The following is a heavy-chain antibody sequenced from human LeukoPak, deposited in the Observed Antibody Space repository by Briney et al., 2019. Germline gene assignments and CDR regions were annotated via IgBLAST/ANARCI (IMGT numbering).Heavy chain of an antibody. J-gene: IGHJ4*02. CDR1: GFTFSSYG. CDR2: IHFDGSTK. V-gene: IGHV3-30*02. CDR3: AKDQCTRTSCDGYPGY. Sequence: GGSLRLSCAASGFTFSSYGMHWVRQAPGKGLERVAFIHFDGSTKYSGDSVKGRFTISRDNSKNTLYLQMNSLRPEDTAVYYCAKDQCTRTSCDGYPGYWGQGSLVTVSS. D-gene: IGHD2-2*01.